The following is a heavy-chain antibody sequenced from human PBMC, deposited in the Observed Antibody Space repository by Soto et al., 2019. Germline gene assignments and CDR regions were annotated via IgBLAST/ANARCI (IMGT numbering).Heavy chain of an antibody. J-gene: IGHJ4*02. V-gene: IGHV3-48*02. Sequence: EVQLVESGGGLVQPGGSLRLSCVASGFTFSTDSMNWVRQAPGKGLEWVAHISTSGATRYYADSVKGRFTISRDNAKPSLYLQMVSLRNEDTAVYYCARFFGSGFAYWGQGTLVTVSS. CDR2: ISTSGATR. D-gene: IGHD6-19*01. CDR3: ARFFGSGFAY. CDR1: GFTFSTDS.